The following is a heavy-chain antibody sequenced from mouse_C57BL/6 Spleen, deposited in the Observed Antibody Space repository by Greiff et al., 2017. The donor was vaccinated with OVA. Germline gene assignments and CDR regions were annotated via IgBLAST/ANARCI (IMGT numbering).Heavy chain of an antibody. D-gene: IGHD1-1*01. CDR1: GYTFTTYP. J-gene: IGHJ2*01. CDR2: FHPYNDDT. V-gene: IGHV1-47*01. CDR3: ARGYYYYGSSYYFDY. Sequence: VQVVESGAELVKPGASVKMSCKASGYTFTTYPIEWMKQNHGKSLEWIGNFHPYNDDTKYNEKFKGKATLTVEKSSSTVYLELSRLTSDDSAVYYCARGYYYYGSSYYFDYWGQGTTLTVSS.